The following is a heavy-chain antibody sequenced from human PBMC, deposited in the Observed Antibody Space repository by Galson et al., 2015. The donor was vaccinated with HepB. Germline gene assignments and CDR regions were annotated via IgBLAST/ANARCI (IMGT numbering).Heavy chain of an antibody. CDR2: INPNSGGT. Sequence: SVKVSCKASGYTFTGYYMHWVRQAPGQGLEWMGWINPNSGGTNYAQKFQGWVTMTRDTSISTAYMELSRLRSDDTAVYYCAREYYDFWSGYLSPQDWFDPWSQGTLVTVSS. CDR1: GYTFTGYY. J-gene: IGHJ5*02. D-gene: IGHD3-3*01. V-gene: IGHV1-2*04. CDR3: AREYYDFWSGYLSPQDWFDP.